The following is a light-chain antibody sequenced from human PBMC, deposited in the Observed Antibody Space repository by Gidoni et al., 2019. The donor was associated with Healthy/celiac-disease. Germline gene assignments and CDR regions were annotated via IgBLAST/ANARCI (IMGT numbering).Light chain of an antibody. CDR3: QQSYSTPRT. J-gene: IGKJ2*01. V-gene: IGKV1-39*01. CDR2: AAS. Sequence: IQMTQSPSSLSASVGDRVTITCRASQSISRYLNWNQQKPGKAPKLLIYAASSLQSGVPSRFSGSGSGTDFTLTISSLQPEDFATYYCQQSYSTPRTFGQGTKLEIK. CDR1: QSISRY.